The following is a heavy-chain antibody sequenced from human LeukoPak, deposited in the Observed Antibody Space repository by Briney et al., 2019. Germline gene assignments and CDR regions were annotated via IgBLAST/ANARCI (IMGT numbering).Heavy chain of an antibody. D-gene: IGHD6-19*01. CDR2: INHSGSA. J-gene: IGHJ4*02. CDR3: ARTSGWYSTPFDY. Sequence: SETLSLTCAVYGGSFSGYYWSWIRQPPGKGLEWIGEINHSGSANYSPSLKSRVTISVDTSKNQFSLKLSSVTAADTAVYYCARTSGWYSTPFDYWGQGTLVTVSS. CDR1: GGSFSGYY. V-gene: IGHV4-34*01.